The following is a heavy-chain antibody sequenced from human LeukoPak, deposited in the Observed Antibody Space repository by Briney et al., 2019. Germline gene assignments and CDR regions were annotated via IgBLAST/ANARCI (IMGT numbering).Heavy chain of an antibody. V-gene: IGHV4-34*01. CDR2: INHSGST. CDR1: GGSISSYY. CDR3: ARLRIQRRYYGMDV. D-gene: IGHD5-18*01. Sequence: SETLSLTCTVSGGSISSYYWSWIRQPPGKGLEWIGEINHSGSTNYNPSLKSRVTISVDTSKNQFSLKLSSVTAADTAVYYCARLRIQRRYYGMDVWGQGTTVTVSS. J-gene: IGHJ6*02.